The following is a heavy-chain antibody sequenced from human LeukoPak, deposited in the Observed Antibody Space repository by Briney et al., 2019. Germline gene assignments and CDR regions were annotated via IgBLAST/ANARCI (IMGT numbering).Heavy chain of an antibody. CDR3: AGGAGWPVDY. CDR1: GTTFSRYW. CDR2: IKQDGSEK. D-gene: IGHD6-19*01. V-gene: IGHV3-7*03. Sequence: PGGSLRLSCEAAGTTFSRYWMNWVRQAPGKGLEWVANIKQDGSEKYYVDSVKGRFTISRDNAKNSLYLQMNSLRAEDTAVYYCAGGAGWPVDYWGQGTLATVSS. J-gene: IGHJ4*02.